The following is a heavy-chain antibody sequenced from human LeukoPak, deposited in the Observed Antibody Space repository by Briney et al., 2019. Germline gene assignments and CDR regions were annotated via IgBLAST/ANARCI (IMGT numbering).Heavy chain of an antibody. J-gene: IGHJ6*03. CDR3: ARVGQQLDYYYYMDV. CDR2: IYYSGST. V-gene: IGHV4-61*08. Sequence: SETLSLTCAVSGGSISSGGYSWSWIRQPPGKGLEWIGYIYYSGSTNYNPSLKSRVTISVDTSKNQFSLKLSSVTAADTAVYYCARVGQQLDYYYYMDVWGKGTTVTVSS. D-gene: IGHD6-13*01. CDR1: GGSISSGGYS.